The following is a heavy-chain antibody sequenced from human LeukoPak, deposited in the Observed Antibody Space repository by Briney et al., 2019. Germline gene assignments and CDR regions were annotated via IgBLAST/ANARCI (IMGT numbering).Heavy chain of an antibody. V-gene: IGHV3-74*01. CDR3: ASLLTPYHGSGGGGMDV. CDR2: ISGNGSLT. Sequence: PGGSLRLSCAASGXTFSTHWMYWVRQAPGKEFVWVSRISGNGSLTSYADSVRGRFTISRDNAKETLYLQMTSLRVEDTAVYSCASLLTPYHGSGGGGMDVWGQGTTVTVSS. J-gene: IGHJ6*02. CDR1: GXTFSTHW. D-gene: IGHD3-10*01.